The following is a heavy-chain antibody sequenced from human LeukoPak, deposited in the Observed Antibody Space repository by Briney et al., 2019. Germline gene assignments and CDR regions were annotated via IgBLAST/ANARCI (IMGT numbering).Heavy chain of an antibody. CDR1: GGSISSSSYY. Sequence: SETLSLTCTVSGGSISSSSYYWGWIRQPPGKGLEWIGSIYYSGSTYYNPSLKSRVTISVDTSKNQFSLKLSSVTAADTAVYYCARHAPFGYGGKPRGGYYYMDVWGKGTTVTISS. D-gene: IGHD4-23*01. CDR3: ARHAPFGYGGKPRGGYYYMDV. CDR2: IYYSGST. J-gene: IGHJ6*03. V-gene: IGHV4-39*01.